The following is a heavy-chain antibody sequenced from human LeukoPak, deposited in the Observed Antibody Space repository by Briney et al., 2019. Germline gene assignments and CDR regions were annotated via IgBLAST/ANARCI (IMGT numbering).Heavy chain of an antibody. Sequence: GGSLRLSCAASGFSFSSSAMSWVRQAPGKGLEWVSDISGSADVTYYADSVKGRFIISRDNSKNTLYLQMNSLRDEDTAVYYCAKDLHGRGVWGQGTMVTVSS. CDR2: ISGSADVT. CDR1: GFSFSSSA. D-gene: IGHD3-10*01. CDR3: AKDLHGRGV. J-gene: IGHJ3*01. V-gene: IGHV3-23*01.